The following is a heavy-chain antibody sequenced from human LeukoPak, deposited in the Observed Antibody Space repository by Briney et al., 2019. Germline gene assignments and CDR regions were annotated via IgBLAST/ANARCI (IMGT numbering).Heavy chain of an antibody. Sequence: ASVKVSCKASGYTFTSYYMYWVRQAPGQGLEWMGIINPSGGSTSYAQKFQGRVTMTRDTSISTAYMELSRLRSDDTAVYYCARDLTYSSSWYQQGYFDYWGQGTLVTVSS. CDR3: ARDLTYSSSWYQQGYFDY. V-gene: IGHV1-46*01. CDR1: GYTFTSYY. J-gene: IGHJ4*02. CDR2: INPSGGST. D-gene: IGHD6-13*01.